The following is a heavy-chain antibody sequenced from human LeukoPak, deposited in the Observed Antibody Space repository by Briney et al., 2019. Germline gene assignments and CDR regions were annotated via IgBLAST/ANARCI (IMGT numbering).Heavy chain of an antibody. CDR1: GFTLSNFG. CDR3: AKDQARAWGLDY. Sequence: GGSLRLSCAASGFTLSNFGMHWVRQAPGKGLEWVAFVRPDGSSNYYADSVKGRFTISRDISKNTLSLQMNSLRAEDTAFYYCAKDQARAWGLDYWGQGTLVTVSS. D-gene: IGHD7-27*01. V-gene: IGHV3-30*02. CDR2: VRPDGSSN. J-gene: IGHJ4*02.